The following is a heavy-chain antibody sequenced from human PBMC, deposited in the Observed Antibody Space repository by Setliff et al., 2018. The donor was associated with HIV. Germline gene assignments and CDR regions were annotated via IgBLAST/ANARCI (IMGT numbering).Heavy chain of an antibody. CDR3: AKDSGRFRYGGRQFPFDG. V-gene: IGHV3-20*04. CDR2: IKWNGVVP. D-gene: IGHD1-26*01. Sequence: GGSLRLSCTASGFIFDDYDMNWFRQAPGKGLEWVSSIKWNGVVPGYADSVKGRFTVSRDNAKKSLFLQMNGLRVEDTALYYCAKDSGRFRYGGRQFPFDGWGQGTLVTVSS. J-gene: IGHJ4*02. CDR1: GFIFDDYD.